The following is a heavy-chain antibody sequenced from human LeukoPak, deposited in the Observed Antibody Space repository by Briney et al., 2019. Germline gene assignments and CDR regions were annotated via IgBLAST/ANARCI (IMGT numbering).Heavy chain of an antibody. Sequence: PGGSLRLSCAASGFTLSSYWMHWVRQAPGKGLEWVSSISSSSSYIYHADSVKGRFTISRDNAKNSLYLQMNSLRAEDTAVYYCATLVEGHYAGYWGQGTLVTVSS. CDR3: ATLVEGHYAGY. V-gene: IGHV3-21*01. CDR1: GFTLSSYW. D-gene: IGHD2-8*02. J-gene: IGHJ4*02. CDR2: ISSSSSYI.